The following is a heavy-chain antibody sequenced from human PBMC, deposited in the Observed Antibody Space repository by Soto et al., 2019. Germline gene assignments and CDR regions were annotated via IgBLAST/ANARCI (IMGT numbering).Heavy chain of an antibody. Sequence: LRLSSEASRFTFSSYGIHWVPHTPFNGLELVAVIGFDGTNKYYADSVKGRFTISRDNSKNTLYLQMNSLRAEDTAVYYCARDRGYSGYDSPRYYYGMEVWGQGGTVTVSS. CDR1: RFTFSSYG. CDR3: ARDRGYSGYDSPRYYYGMEV. D-gene: IGHD5-12*01. CDR2: IGFDGTNK. V-gene: IGHV3-33*01. J-gene: IGHJ6*02.